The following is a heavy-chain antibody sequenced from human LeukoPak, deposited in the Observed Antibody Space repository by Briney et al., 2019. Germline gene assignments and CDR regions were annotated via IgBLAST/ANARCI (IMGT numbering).Heavy chain of an antibody. CDR1: GDSIDRSIYY. CDR2: VYYSGTT. Sequence: SETLSLTCSVSGDSIDRSIYYWAWIRQSPGKGLEWIGTVYYSGTTYYNPSLKSPVSISVDTSKNLFSLKMNSVTAADTAVYYCARHQFGSGYYQFDYWGQGTLVTVSS. CDR3: ARHQFGSGYYQFDY. J-gene: IGHJ4*02. V-gene: IGHV4-39*01. D-gene: IGHD3-22*01.